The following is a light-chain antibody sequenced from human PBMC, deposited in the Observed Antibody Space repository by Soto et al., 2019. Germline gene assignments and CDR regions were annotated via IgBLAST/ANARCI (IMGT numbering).Light chain of an antibody. J-gene: IGLJ2*01. Sequence: QSGPTQPASVSGSPGQSITISCTGTSSDIGGYNYVSWYQQHPGKAPKLMIYDVSNRPSGIPNRFSGSKSGNTASLTISGLQAEDEADYYCSSYRSHDPRVFGGGTKVTVL. CDR1: SSDIGGYNY. V-gene: IGLV2-14*03. CDR2: DVS. CDR3: SSYRSHDPRV.